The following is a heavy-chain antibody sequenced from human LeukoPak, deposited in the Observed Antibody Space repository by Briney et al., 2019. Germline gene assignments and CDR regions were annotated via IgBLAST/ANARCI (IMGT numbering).Heavy chain of an antibody. J-gene: IGHJ4*02. CDR3: ARPPNYYDSSGYRLSLIYYFYY. CDR2: IYYIGSI. V-gene: IGHV4-59*08. D-gene: IGHD3-22*01. CDR1: GGSISSYY. Sequence: PSGTLSLTCAVSGGSISSYYWSWIRQPPGKGLVWIGHIYYIGSISYNPSLKSRVTISVDTSKNQFSLKLSSVTAADTAVYYCARPPNYYDSSGYRLSLIYYFYYRGQRALVTASS.